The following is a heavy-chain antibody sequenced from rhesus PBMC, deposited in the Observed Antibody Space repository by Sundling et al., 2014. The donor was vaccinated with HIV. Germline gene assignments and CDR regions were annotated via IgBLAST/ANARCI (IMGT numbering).Heavy chain of an antibody. CDR2: ISGSGGNT. D-gene: IGHD6-25*01. CDR1: GGSISSNY. J-gene: IGHJ4*01. Sequence: QVQLQESGPGLVKPSETLSLTCAVSGGSISSNYWSWIRQPPGKGLEWIGRISGSGGNTDYNPSLKSRVTLSVDTSKNQLSLKLSSVTAADTAMYYCAREDRQLETFDYWGQGALVTVST. CDR3: AREDRQLETFDY. V-gene: IGHV4-173*01.